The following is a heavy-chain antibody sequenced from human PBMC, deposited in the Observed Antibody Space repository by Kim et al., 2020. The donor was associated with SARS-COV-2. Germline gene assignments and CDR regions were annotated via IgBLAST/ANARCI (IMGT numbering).Heavy chain of an antibody. CDR1: GFTFDDYG. Sequence: GGSLRLSCAASGFTFDDYGMSWVRQAPGKGLEWVSGINWNGGSTGYADSVKGRFTISRDNAKNSLYLQMNSLRAEDTALYYCARDPPNAYDFWSGYYTGSGYFDYWGQGTLVTVSS. CDR3: ARDPPNAYDFWSGYYTGSGYFDY. V-gene: IGHV3-20*04. D-gene: IGHD3-3*01. J-gene: IGHJ4*02. CDR2: INWNGGST.